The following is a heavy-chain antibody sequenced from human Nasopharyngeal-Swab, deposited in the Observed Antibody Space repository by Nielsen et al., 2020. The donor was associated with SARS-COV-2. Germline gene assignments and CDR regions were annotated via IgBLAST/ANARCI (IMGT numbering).Heavy chain of an antibody. Sequence: SETLSLTCTVSGGSISSYYWSWIRQPPGKGLEWIGYIYYSGSTNYNPSLKSRVTMSVDTSKNQFSLKLSSVTAADTAVYYCVRGGLYVFDPWGQGTLVTVSS. D-gene: IGHD3-16*01. CDR1: GGSISSYY. CDR2: IYYSGST. V-gene: IGHV4-59*12. J-gene: IGHJ5*02. CDR3: VRGGLYVFDP.